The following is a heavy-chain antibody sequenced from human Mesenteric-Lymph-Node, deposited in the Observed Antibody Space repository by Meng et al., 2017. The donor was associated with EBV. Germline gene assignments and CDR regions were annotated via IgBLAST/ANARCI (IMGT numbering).Heavy chain of an antibody. J-gene: IGHJ4*02. D-gene: IGHD1-26*01. Sequence: LGQSGAEGKKPGSSVKVSCKASGGTFSSYAISWVRQAPGQGLEWMGWINAGNGNTKYSQKFQDRVTITRDTSASTAYMELSSLRSEDTAVYYCARGQQGASYAFDYWGQGTLVTVSS. V-gene: IGHV1-3*01. CDR2: INAGNGNT. CDR1: GGTFSSYA. CDR3: ARGQQGASYAFDY.